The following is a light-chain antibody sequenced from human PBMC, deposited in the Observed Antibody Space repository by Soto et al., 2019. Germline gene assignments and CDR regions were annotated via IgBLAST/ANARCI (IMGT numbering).Light chain of an antibody. CDR1: QSISSSY. V-gene: IGKV3-20*01. CDR3: QQYGSSSYT. Sequence: EIVLTQSPGTLSLSPGERDTISCRASQSISSSYLAWYQQKPGQAPRLLIYAASSRATGIPDRFSGSGSGTDLTLTISRRETEDFAVYYCQQYGSSSYTFGQGTQLEIK. CDR2: AAS. J-gene: IGKJ2*01.